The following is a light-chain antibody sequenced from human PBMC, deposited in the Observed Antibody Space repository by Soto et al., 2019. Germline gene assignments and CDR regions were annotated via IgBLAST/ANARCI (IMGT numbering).Light chain of an antibody. J-gene: IGKJ4*01. CDR3: QQYYSYPLT. V-gene: IGKV1-8*01. CDR1: QGISSN. Sequence: AIRMTQSPSSLSASTGDRVTLTCRASQGISSNFAWYQQKPGKAPKLLIYAASTMQSGVPSRFSGSGSGTDFTLTISCLQSEDFATYYCQQYYSYPLTFGGGTKVEIK. CDR2: AAS.